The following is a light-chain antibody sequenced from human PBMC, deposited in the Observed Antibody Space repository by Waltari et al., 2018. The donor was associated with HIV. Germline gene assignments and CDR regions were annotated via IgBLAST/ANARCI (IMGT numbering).Light chain of an antibody. Sequence: QSVLTQPPSVSGAPGPRVTISRTGSSSNSGAGYHVHWSQQIPGPAPKLLIYGNSHRPSGVPDRFSGSKSGTSASLAITGLQAEDEADYYCQSYDSSLSVWVFGGGTKLTVL. CDR1: SSNSGAGYH. J-gene: IGLJ3*02. CDR2: GNS. CDR3: QSYDSSLSVWV. V-gene: IGLV1-40*01.